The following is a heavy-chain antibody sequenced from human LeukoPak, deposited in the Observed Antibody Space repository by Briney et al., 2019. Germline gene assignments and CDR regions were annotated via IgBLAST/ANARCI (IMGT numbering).Heavy chain of an antibody. CDR1: GYMFIKYG. CDR2: KNPNRGVT. D-gene: IGHD3-10*01. Sequence: ASVKVSCKASGYMFIKYGINWVRQAPGQGLEWMGWKNPNRGVTGYAQKFQGRITMTRNTSISTAYMELSGLRSEDTAVYYCARGGEGDGFDVWGQGTMVTVSS. V-gene: IGHV1-8*01. J-gene: IGHJ3*01. CDR3: ARGGEGDGFDV.